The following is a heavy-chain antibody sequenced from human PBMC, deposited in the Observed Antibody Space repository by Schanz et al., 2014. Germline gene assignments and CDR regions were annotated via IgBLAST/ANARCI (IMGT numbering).Heavy chain of an antibody. CDR2: ITGSGAT. CDR1: GFTFRVFA. Sequence: VYLVESGGDLVKPGGSLRLSCAASGFTFRVFAMNWVRQAPGKGLEWVSIITGSGATYYADSVKGRFTISRDNSKNALYLQMDSLRAEDTAVYYCARGIITMVRGGDVGAFDIWGQGTMVTVSS. J-gene: IGHJ3*02. CDR3: ARGIITMVRGGDVGAFDI. D-gene: IGHD3-10*01. V-gene: IGHV3-23*04.